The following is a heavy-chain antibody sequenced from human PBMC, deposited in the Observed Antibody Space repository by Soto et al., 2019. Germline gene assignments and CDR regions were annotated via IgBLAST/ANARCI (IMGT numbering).Heavy chain of an antibody. CDR1: GYIITDYY. D-gene: IGHD2-2*02. CDR2: INPNTGAT. V-gene: IGHV1-2*02. J-gene: IGHJ5*02. Sequence: SVKVSCKASGYIITDYYMHWVRQAPGQGLEWMGWINPNTGATNYARKFQDRVTMSRDTSLNSVYMELSRLRSDDKAVYYCARASVRDCSTTTCFTRHNWFDPWGQGTLVTVSS. CDR3: ARASVRDCSTTTCFTRHNWFDP.